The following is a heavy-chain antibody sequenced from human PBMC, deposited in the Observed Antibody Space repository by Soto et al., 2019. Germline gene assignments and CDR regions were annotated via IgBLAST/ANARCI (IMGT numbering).Heavy chain of an antibody. D-gene: IGHD6-19*01. V-gene: IGHV4-30-2*01. J-gene: IGHJ3*02. CDR2: IYHSGST. Sequence: SETLSLTCAVSGGSISSGGYSWSWIRQPPGKGLEWIGYIYHSGSTYYNPSLKSRVTISVDRSKNQFSLKLSSVTAADTAVYYCVRDVRAGDAFDIWGQGTMVTVSS. CDR1: GGSISSGGYS. CDR3: VRDVRAGDAFDI.